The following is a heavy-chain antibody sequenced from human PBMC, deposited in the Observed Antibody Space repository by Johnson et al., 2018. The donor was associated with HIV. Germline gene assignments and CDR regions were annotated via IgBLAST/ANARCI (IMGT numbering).Heavy chain of an antibody. Sequence: EVQLVESGGGLVQPGRSLRLSCAASGFTFSSYAMHWVRQAPGKGLEYVSAISSNGGSTYYANSVKGRFTISRDNSKNTLYLQMGSLVAEDMAVYYCARDEYNVWSGRSGGAFDIWGQGTMVTVS. J-gene: IGHJ3*02. CDR2: ISSNGGST. D-gene: IGHD3-3*01. CDR3: ARDEYNVWSGRSGGAFDI. V-gene: IGHV3-64*01. CDR1: GFTFSSYA.